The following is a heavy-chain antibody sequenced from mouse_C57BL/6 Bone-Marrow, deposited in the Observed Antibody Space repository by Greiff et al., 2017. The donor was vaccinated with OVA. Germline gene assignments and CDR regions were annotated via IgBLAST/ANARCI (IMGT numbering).Heavy chain of an antibody. J-gene: IGHJ4*01. V-gene: IGHV3-6*01. CDR3: ARNAYYSNYDYYAMDY. D-gene: IGHD2-5*01. Sequence: ESGPGLVKPSQSLSLTCSVTGYSITSGYYWYWIRQFPGHKLEWMGYISYDGSNNYNPSLKNRISITRDTSKNQFFLKLNSVTTEDTATYYCARNAYYSNYDYYAMDYWGQGTSVTVSS. CDR1: GYSITSGYY. CDR2: ISYDGSN.